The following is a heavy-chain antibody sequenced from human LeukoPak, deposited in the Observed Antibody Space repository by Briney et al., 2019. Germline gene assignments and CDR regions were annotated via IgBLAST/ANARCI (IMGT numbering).Heavy chain of an antibody. J-gene: IGHJ5*02. Sequence: PGRSLRLSCAASGLXFSSYGIHWVRQAPGKGLDWVTVISYDGSYKYYAESVKGRFTISRDNSKKTLYLQMNSLRAEDTAVYYCAKDHGSGSYHDPNWFDPWGQGTLVTVSS. CDR1: GLXFSSYG. CDR3: AKDHGSGSYHDPNWFDP. V-gene: IGHV3-30*18. CDR2: ISYDGSYK. D-gene: IGHD3-10*01.